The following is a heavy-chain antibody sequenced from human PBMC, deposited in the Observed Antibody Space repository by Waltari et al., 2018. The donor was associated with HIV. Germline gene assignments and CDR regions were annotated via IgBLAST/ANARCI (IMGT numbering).Heavy chain of an antibody. CDR3: ARVMSGVVRNWFDP. Sequence: VKVSCKASGYTFTSYGISWVRQAPGQGLEWMGWISAYNGNTNYAQKLQGRVTMTTDTSTSTAYMELRSLRSDDTAVYYCARVMSGVVRNWFDPWGQGTLVTVSS. CDR2: ISAYNGNT. D-gene: IGHD3-3*01. V-gene: IGHV1-18*01. CDR1: GYTFTSYG. J-gene: IGHJ5*02.